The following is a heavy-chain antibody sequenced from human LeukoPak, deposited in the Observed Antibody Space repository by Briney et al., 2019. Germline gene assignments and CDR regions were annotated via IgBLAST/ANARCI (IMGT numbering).Heavy chain of an antibody. D-gene: IGHD3-22*01. J-gene: IGHJ4*02. CDR1: GGTFSSYA. CDR2: IIPIFGTA. V-gene: IGHV1-69*06. Sequence: SVKVSCKASGGTFSSYAISWVRQAPGQGLEWMGGIIPIFGTANYAQKFQGRVTITADKSTSTAYMELSSLRAEDTAVYYCAKDFMSVVVITEWGQGTLVTVSS. CDR3: AKDFMSVVVITE.